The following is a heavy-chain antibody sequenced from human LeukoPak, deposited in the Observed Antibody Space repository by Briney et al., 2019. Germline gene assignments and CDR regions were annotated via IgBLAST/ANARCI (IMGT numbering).Heavy chain of an antibody. CDR3: ASSNLGSLGQFDP. Sequence: PSETLSLTCTVSGGSISNYYWSWIRQPPGKGLEWIGFIHSNGGANYNASLNSRATISRDTSRSQVSLKLTSVTAAGTAVYYCASSNLGSLGQFDPWGQGTLVTVSS. V-gene: IGHV4-59*01. D-gene: IGHD3-10*01. CDR2: IHSNGGA. CDR1: GGSISNYY. J-gene: IGHJ5*02.